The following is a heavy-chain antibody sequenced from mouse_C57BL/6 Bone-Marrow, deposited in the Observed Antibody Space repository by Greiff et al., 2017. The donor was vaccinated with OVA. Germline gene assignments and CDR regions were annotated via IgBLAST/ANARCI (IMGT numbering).Heavy chain of an antibody. V-gene: IGHV5-9-1*02. CDR1: GFPFSSSA. D-gene: IGHD1-1*01. Sequence: EVQLQESGEGLVKPGGSLKLSCAASGFPFSSSAMSWVRQTPEKRLEWVAYISSGGDYIYYADTVKGRFTISRDNARNTLYLQMSSLKSEDTAMYYCTRAYYGSPYYFDYWGQGTTLTVSS. CDR3: TRAYYGSPYYFDY. CDR2: ISSGGDYI. J-gene: IGHJ2*01.